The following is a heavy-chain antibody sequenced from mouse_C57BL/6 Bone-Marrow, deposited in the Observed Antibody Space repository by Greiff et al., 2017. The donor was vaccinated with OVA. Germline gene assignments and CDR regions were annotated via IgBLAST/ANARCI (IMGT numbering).Heavy chain of an antibody. V-gene: IGHV1-42*01. D-gene: IGHD2-1*01. CDR1: GYSFTGYY. CDR2: INPSTGGT. CDR3: ASYCNYVGFDY. J-gene: IGHJ2*01. Sequence: EVQLQQSGPELVKPGASVKISCKASGYSFTGYYMNWVKQSPEKSLEWIGEINPSTGGTTYNQKFKAKATLTVDKSSSTAYMQLKSLTSEDSAVYYCASYCNYVGFDYWGQGTTLTVSS.